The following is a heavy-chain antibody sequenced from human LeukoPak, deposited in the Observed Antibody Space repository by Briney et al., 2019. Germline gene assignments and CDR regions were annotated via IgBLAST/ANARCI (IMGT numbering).Heavy chain of an antibody. V-gene: IGHV3-21*01. CDR3: ARDLSVGSKPDLGFDY. J-gene: IGHJ4*02. CDR1: GFTFSSYN. D-gene: IGHD1-26*01. CDR2: ISSSSRYI. Sequence: GGSLRLSCVASGFTFSSYNMNWVRQAPGKGLEWVSSISSSSRYIYYTDSVKGRFTISRDNAKNSLYLQMNSLRAEDTAVYYCARDLSVGSKPDLGFDYWGQGTLVTVSS.